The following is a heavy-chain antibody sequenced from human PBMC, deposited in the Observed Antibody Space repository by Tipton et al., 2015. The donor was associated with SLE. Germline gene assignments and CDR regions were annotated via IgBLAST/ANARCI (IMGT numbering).Heavy chain of an antibody. CDR2: INPSGGKT. Sequence: QSGPEVKKPGASVRVSCKASGYTFSDYYVHWVRQAPGQGLEWMGIINPSGGKTTYAQKFQGRVAMTSDTSTSTVYMELSSLRSEDTAVYYCAIGYSSGCADYWGQGTLVTVSS. CDR3: AIGYSSGCADY. V-gene: IGHV1-46*01. D-gene: IGHD6-19*01. J-gene: IGHJ4*02. CDR1: GYTFSDYY.